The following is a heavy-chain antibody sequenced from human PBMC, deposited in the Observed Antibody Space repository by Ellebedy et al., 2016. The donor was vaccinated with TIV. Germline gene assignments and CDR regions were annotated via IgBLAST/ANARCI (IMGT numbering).Heavy chain of an antibody. CDR2: INPSGGGT. J-gene: IGHJ4*02. D-gene: IGHD4-23*01. V-gene: IGHV1-46*01. CDR1: GYTFINFY. Sequence: ASVKVSCKTSGYTFINFYMHWVRQAPGQGLEYMGIINPSGGGTTYTPKFEGRVTMTRDTSTSTVYMELSSLRSEDTAVYYCARGVNGDGGYFYMWYWGQGTLVSVSS. CDR3: ARGVNGDGGYFYMWY.